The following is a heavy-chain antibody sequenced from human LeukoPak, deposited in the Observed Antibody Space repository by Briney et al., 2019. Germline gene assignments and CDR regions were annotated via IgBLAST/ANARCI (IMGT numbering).Heavy chain of an antibody. CDR1: GFTFNTYS. Sequence: GGSLRLSCSASGFTFNTYSINWVRQPPGKGLEWVSYITGSTTTMYYRDSVKGRFTVSRDNAKNSVYLQMNSLTAEDTAVYYCARVRGSTLSILYMDVWGKGTTVTVSS. J-gene: IGHJ6*03. CDR3: ARVRGSTLSILYMDV. D-gene: IGHD3-16*01. V-gene: IGHV3-48*01. CDR2: ITGSTTTM.